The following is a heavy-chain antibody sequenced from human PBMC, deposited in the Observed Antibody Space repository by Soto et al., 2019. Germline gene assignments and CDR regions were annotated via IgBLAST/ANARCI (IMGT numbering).Heavy chain of an antibody. Sequence: EVQLLESGGGLVQPGGSLRLSCAASGFSLSSYAMNWVRQAPGKGLEWVSVISGSGGSTYHAEFVKGRFTISRDNSKNTLYLQMNSPRAEDTAVYYCAKRGAGHYFDYWGQGTLVTVSS. D-gene: IGHD6-19*01. CDR3: AKRGAGHYFDY. J-gene: IGHJ4*02. V-gene: IGHV3-23*01. CDR1: GFSLSSYA. CDR2: ISGSGGST.